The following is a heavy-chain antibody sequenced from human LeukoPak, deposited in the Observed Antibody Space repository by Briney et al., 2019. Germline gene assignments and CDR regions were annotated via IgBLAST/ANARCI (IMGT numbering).Heavy chain of an antibody. D-gene: IGHD3-16*01. J-gene: IGHJ3*02. CDR1: GYTFTSYG. V-gene: IGHV1-2*06. CDR3: ARDGGLIDGFDI. CDR2: ISPDHGGT. Sequence: ASVKVSCKTSGYTFTSYGIIWVRQAPGQGLEWLGRISPDHGGTVYAQNFEGRITMTRDTSVTTVYMELRRLTSDDTALFYCARDGGLIDGFDIWGQGTMVTVSS.